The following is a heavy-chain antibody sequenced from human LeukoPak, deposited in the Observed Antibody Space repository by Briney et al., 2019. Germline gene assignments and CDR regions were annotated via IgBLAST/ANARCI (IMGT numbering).Heavy chain of an antibody. CDR1: GFTFSSYA. V-gene: IGHV3-30*04. CDR3: ARGYCSGGSCYSFDY. CDR2: ISYDGSNK. J-gene: IGHJ4*02. Sequence: GRSLRLSCAASGFTFSSYAMHWVRQAPGKGLEWVAVISYDGSNKYYAGSVKGRFTISRDNSKNTLYLQMNSLRAEDTAVYYCARGYCSGGSCYSFDYWGQGTLVTVSS. D-gene: IGHD2-15*01.